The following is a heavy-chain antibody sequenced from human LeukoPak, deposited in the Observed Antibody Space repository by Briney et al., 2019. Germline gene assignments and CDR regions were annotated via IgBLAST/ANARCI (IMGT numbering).Heavy chain of an antibody. D-gene: IGHD4-11*01. J-gene: IGHJ6*03. CDR1: GFTFSSYS. V-gene: IGHV3-48*01. CDR3: ARAMYSNLHMDV. Sequence: PGGSLRLSCAASGFTFSSYSMNWVRQAPGKGLEWVSYISSSSSTIYYADSVKGRFTISRDNAKNSLYLQMNSLRAEDTAVYYCARAMYSNLHMDVWGKGTTVTVSS. CDR2: ISSSSSTI.